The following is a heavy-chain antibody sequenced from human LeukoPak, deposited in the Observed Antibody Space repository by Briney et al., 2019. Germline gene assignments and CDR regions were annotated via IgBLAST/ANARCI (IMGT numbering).Heavy chain of an antibody. Sequence: SQTLSLTCTVSGGSISSGSYYWSWIRQPAGKGLEWIGRIYTSGSTNYNPSLKSRVTISVDTSKNQFSLKLSSVTAADTAVYYCASGYSSSWLRSWYFDLWGRGTLVTVSS. CDR1: GGSISSGSYY. CDR2: IYTSGST. V-gene: IGHV4-61*02. CDR3: ASGYSSSWLRSWYFDL. J-gene: IGHJ2*01. D-gene: IGHD6-13*01.